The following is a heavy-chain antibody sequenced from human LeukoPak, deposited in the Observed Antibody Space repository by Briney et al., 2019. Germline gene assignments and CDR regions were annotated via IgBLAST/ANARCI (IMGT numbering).Heavy chain of an antibody. J-gene: IGHJ4*02. Sequence: GSLRLFCEASGFTFSSYAMGWVRQAPGKGLEWVSVTSESGGSTHYADSVKGRFTIYRDNSKNTLYLQMNRLRPEDAAVYYCAKAPVTTCRSAFCYPFDYWGLGTLVTVSS. CDR2: TSESGGST. CDR1: GFTFSSYA. CDR3: AKAPVTTCRSAFCYPFDY. V-gene: IGHV3-23*01. D-gene: IGHD2-2*01.